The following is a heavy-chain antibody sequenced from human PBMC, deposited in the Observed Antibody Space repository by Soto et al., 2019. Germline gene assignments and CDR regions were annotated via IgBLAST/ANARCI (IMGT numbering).Heavy chain of an antibody. D-gene: IGHD3-22*01. J-gene: IGHJ6*02. CDR3: AGPSSPLEAMIVVVRKKTYYYGMDV. Sequence: QVQLVQSGAEVKKPGASVKVSCKASGYTFTSYGISWVRQAPGQGLEWMGWISAYNGNTNYAQKLQGRVTMTTDTSTSTAYMELRSLRSDDTAVYYCAGPSSPLEAMIVVVRKKTYYYGMDVWGQGTTVTVSS. V-gene: IGHV1-18*01. CDR1: GYTFTSYG. CDR2: ISAYNGNT.